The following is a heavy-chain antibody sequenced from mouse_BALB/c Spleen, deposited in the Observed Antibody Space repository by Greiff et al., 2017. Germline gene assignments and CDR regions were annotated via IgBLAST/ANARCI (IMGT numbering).Heavy chain of an antibody. V-gene: IGHV5-9-3*01. CDR2: ISSGGSYT. CDR1: GFTFSSYA. CDR3: ARHVLGYGNSDAMDY. J-gene: IGHJ4*01. Sequence: DVMLVESGGGLVKPGGSLKLSCAASGFTFSSYAMSWVRQTPEKRLEWVATISSGGSYTYYPDSVKGRFTISRDNAKNTLYLQMSSLRSEDTAMYYCARHVLGYGNSDAMDYWGQGTSVTVSS. D-gene: IGHD2-10*02.